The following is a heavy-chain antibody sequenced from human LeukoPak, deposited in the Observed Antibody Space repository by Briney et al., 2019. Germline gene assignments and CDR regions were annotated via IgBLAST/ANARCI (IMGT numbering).Heavy chain of an antibody. V-gene: IGHV3-21*01. J-gene: IGHJ4*02. CDR3: ARGIYGSGSYYSDY. Sequence: PGGSLRLSCAASGFTFSNYAMNWVRQAPGQGLEWVSSISSSSKYIYYADSVKGRSTISRDNAENSLFLQMNSLRAEDTAVYYCARGIYGSGSYYSDYWGQGTLVTVSS. D-gene: IGHD3-10*01. CDR1: GFTFSNYA. CDR2: ISSSSKYI.